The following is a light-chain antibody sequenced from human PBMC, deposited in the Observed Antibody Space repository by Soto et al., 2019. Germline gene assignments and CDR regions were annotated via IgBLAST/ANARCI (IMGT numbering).Light chain of an antibody. CDR3: QSYDSTLSARYV. J-gene: IGLJ1*01. Sequence: QSALTQPPSASGSPGQSVTISCTGSSSNIGANYDVHWYQQRPGTAPKLLIFGNSNRPSGVPDRFSGSKSGTSASLAITGLQAEDEGDYYCQSYDSTLSARYVFGTGTKVTVL. V-gene: IGLV1-40*01. CDR1: SSNIGANYD. CDR2: GNS.